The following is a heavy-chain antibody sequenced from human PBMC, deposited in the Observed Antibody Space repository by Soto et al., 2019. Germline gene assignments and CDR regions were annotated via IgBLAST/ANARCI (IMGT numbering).Heavy chain of an antibody. J-gene: IGHJ3*01. Sequence: PSETPSLSCAISGDSVSRSNGGIWVRQPPGRGLEWIGEMLHSGNSNFNPSLKSRVTISIDKSTNQISLRLTSVTAADTAMYYCARHYFYSFAVWGPGTMVTVSS. CDR3: ARHYFYSFAV. D-gene: IGHD1-26*01. CDR2: MLHSGNS. V-gene: IGHV4-4*02. CDR1: GDSVSRSNG.